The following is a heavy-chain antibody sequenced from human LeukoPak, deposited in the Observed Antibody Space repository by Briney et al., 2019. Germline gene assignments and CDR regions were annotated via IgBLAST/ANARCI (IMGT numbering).Heavy chain of an antibody. J-gene: IGHJ6*02. Sequence: ESLKISCKGSGYSFTSYWIGWVRQMPGKGLEWMGIIYPGDSDTRYSPSFQGQVTISADKSISTAYLQWSSLKASDTAMYYCARHVVAVAARYYYYGMDVWGQGTTVTVSS. CDR2: IYPGDSDT. D-gene: IGHD6-19*01. CDR1: GYSFTSYW. CDR3: ARHVVAVAARYYYYGMDV. V-gene: IGHV5-51*01.